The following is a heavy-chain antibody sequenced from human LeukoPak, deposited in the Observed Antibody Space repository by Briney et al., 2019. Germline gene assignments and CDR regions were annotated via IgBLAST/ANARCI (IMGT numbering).Heavy chain of an antibody. CDR3: ARSEVQLWIVY. V-gene: IGHV5-51*01. J-gene: IGHJ4*02. Sequence: GEALKISCKGSGYIFTSYWIGWVRQMPGNGLEWMVIIYPGDSDARYSPSFQGQVTISADKSISTAYLQWSSLKASDTAMYYCARSEVQLWIVYWGQGTLVTVSS. CDR1: GYIFTSYW. D-gene: IGHD5-18*01. CDR2: IYPGDSDA.